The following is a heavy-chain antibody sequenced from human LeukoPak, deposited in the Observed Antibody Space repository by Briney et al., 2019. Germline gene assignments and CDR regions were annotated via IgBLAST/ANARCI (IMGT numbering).Heavy chain of an antibody. CDR1: GFTFSSYS. CDR3: ARGAYCGGDCYYRLFDY. V-gene: IGHV3-48*02. CDR2: IRSSSSTI. Sequence: GASLRLSCAASGFTFSSYSMNWVRQAPGKGLEWGSYIRSSSSTIYYADSVKGRFTISRDNAKNSLYLQMNSLRDEDTAVYYCARGAYCGGDCYYRLFDYWGQGTLVTGSS. J-gene: IGHJ4*02. D-gene: IGHD2-21*02.